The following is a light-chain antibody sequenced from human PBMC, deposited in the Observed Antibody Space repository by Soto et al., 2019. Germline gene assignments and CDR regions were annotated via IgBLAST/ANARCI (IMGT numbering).Light chain of an antibody. J-gene: IGLJ1*01. CDR3: QSYDSSLSVLYV. CDR1: SSNIGAGYD. V-gene: IGLV1-40*01. CDR2: GNS. Sequence: QSVLTQPPSVSGAPGQRVTISCTGSSSNIGAGYDVHWYQQLPGTAPKLLISGNSNRPSGVPDRFSGSKSRTSASLAITGLQPEDEADYYCQSYDSSLSVLYVFGTGTKVTVL.